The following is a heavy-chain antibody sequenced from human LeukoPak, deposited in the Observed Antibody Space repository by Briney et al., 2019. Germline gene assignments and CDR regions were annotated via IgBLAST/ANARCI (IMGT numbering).Heavy chain of an antibody. J-gene: IGHJ6*03. CDR1: GFTFSSYA. CDR3: AKDRSGSLYYMDV. Sequence: GGSLRLYCAASGFTFSSYAMSWVRQAPGKGLEWVSAISGSGGSTYYADSVKGRFTISRDNSKNTLYLQMNSLRAEDTAVYYCAKDRSGSLYYMDVWGKGTTVTVSS. CDR2: ISGSGGST. D-gene: IGHD1-26*01. V-gene: IGHV3-23*01.